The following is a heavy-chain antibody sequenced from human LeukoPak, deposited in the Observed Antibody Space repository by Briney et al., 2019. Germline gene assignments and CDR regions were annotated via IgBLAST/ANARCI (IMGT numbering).Heavy chain of an antibody. Sequence: GASVKVSCKASGYTFTGYYMHWVRQAPGQGLEWMGWINPNSGGTNYAQKFQGRVTMTRDTSISTAYMELSRLRSDDTAVYYRARGQTGYSYGYEEAVDYWGQGTLVTVSS. D-gene: IGHD5-18*01. CDR1: GYTFTGYY. V-gene: IGHV1-2*02. CDR2: INPNSGGT. J-gene: IGHJ4*02. CDR3: ARGQTGYSYGYEEAVDY.